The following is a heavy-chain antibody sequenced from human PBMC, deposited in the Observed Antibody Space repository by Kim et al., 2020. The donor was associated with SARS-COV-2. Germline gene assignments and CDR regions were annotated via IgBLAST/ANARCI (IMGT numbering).Heavy chain of an antibody. D-gene: IGHD3-10*01. V-gene: IGHV4-39*07. CDR1: GGSISSSSYY. J-gene: IGHJ1*01. Sequence: SETLSLTCTVSGGSISSSSYYWGWIRQPPGKGLEWIGSIYYSGSTYYNPSLKSRVTISVDTSKNQFSLKLSSVTAADTAVYYCARDRARGPFQHWGQGPL. CDR2: IYYSGST. CDR3: ARDRARGPFQH.